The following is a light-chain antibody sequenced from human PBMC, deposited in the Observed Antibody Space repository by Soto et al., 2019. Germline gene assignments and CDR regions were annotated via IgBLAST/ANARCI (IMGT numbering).Light chain of an antibody. Sequence: AIRMTQSPSSFSASSGDRVTITCRVSQDISTSLAWYRQSPGKAPQFLIYGASTLQIGVPSRFSGGGSGTDFTLTISSLQSEDFATYYCQQYHSSPPTFGQGTKVEI. CDR2: GAS. V-gene: IGKV1-8*01. CDR1: QDISTS. J-gene: IGKJ1*01. CDR3: QQYHSSPPT.